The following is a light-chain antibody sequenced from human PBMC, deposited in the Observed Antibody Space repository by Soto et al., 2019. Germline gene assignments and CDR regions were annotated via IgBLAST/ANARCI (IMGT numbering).Light chain of an antibody. CDR3: QSYDGTLSGSYV. J-gene: IGLJ1*01. V-gene: IGLV1-40*01. CDR1: SSNIGAGYD. CDR2: GTT. Sequence: QSVLTQPPSVSGAPGQRVTISCTGSSSNIGAGYDVHWYQQLPGTAPKPIIYGTTNRPSGVPDRFSGSKSGTSASLAITGLQAEDEADYYCQSYDGTLSGSYVFGVGTKVTVL.